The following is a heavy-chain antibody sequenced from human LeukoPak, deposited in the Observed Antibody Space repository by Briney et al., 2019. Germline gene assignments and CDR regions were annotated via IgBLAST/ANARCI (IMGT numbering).Heavy chain of an antibody. CDR3: ATTNLRFLEWLPPDY. D-gene: IGHD3-3*01. Sequence: ASVKVSCKVSGYTLTELSMHWVRQAPGKGLGWMGGFDPEDGETIYAQKFQGRVTMTEDTSTDTAYMELSSLRSEDTAVYYCATTNLRFLEWLPPDYWGQGTLVTVSS. V-gene: IGHV1-24*01. CDR1: GYTLTELS. J-gene: IGHJ4*02. CDR2: FDPEDGET.